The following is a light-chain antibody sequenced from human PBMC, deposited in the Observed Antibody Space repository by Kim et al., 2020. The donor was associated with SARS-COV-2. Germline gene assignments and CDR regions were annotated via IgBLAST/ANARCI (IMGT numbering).Light chain of an antibody. CDR1: QSVNIK. Sequence: VSPGERATLSCRASQSVNIKLAWYQQRPGQAPRLLIYASSTRATNIPPRFSGSGYGTEFTLTISRLQSEDFAVYYCQQYNDWPRTFGQGTKVDIK. J-gene: IGKJ1*01. V-gene: IGKV3-15*01. CDR2: ASS. CDR3: QQYNDWPRT.